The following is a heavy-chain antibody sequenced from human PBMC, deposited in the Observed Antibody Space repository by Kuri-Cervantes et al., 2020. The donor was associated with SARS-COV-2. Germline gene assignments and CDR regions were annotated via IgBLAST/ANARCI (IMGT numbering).Heavy chain of an antibody. CDR2: IWYDGSNK. Sequence: GGSLRLSCAASGFTFSSYGMHWVRQAPGKGLEWVAVIWYDGSNKYYADSVKGRFTISRDNSKSTLYLQMNSLRAEDTAVYYCARAYSSGWYYYYGMDVWGQGTTVTVSS. J-gene: IGHJ6*02. D-gene: IGHD6-19*01. CDR1: GFTFSSYG. CDR3: ARAYSSGWYYYYGMDV. V-gene: IGHV3-33*01.